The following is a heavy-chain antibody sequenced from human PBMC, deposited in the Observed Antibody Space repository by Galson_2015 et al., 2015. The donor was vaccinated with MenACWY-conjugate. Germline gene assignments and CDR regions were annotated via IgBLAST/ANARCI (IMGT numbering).Heavy chain of an antibody. D-gene: IGHD6-19*01. CDR3: ARELAGGNAFDI. CDR1: GGSISNYY. V-gene: IGHV4-59*01. J-gene: IGHJ3*02. CDR2: IYSSGST. Sequence: SETLSLTCTVSGGSISNYYWSWIRQPPGKGLEWIGYIYSSGSTNYNPSLKSRVTISVDTSKNQFSLKLSSVTAADTAVYYCARELAGGNAFDIWGQGTMVTVSS.